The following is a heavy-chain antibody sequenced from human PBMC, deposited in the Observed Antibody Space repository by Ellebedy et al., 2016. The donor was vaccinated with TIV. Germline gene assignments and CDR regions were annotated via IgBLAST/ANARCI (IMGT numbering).Heavy chain of an antibody. CDR2: VFYSGSA. CDR1: GGSMRSGYW. D-gene: IGHD3/OR15-3a*01. Sequence: MPSETLSLTCAVSGGSMRSGYWWSWVRQSPGKGLEWIGNVFYSGSATSNPSLKGRVTMSFHKSRSEFSLNVTSVTAADTAVYYCARHVCRYSILGLVLCSRASGDVFDVWGQGTMVTVSA. CDR3: ARHVCRYSILGLVLCSRASGDVFDV. J-gene: IGHJ3*01. V-gene: IGHV4-4*02.